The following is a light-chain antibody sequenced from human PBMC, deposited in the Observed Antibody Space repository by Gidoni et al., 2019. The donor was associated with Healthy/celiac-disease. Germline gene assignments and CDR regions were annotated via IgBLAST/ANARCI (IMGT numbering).Light chain of an antibody. CDR2: SNN. J-gene: IGLJ2*01. V-gene: IGLV1-44*01. CDR1: SSNIGSNT. Sequence: QSVLTQLPSASGTPGQRVTISCSGSSSNIGSNTVNWYQQLPGTAPKLLIYSNNQRPTGVPDRFSGSKSGTSASLAISGLQPEDEADYYCAAWDDSLNGVVFGGGTKLTVL. CDR3: AAWDDSLNGVV.